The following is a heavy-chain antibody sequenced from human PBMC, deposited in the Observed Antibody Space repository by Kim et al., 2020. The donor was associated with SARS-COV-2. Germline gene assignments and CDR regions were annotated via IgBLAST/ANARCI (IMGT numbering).Heavy chain of an antibody. D-gene: IGHD2-2*02. CDR2: IWYDGSNK. V-gene: IGHV3-33*01. Sequence: GGSLRLSCAASGFTFSSYGMHWVRQAPGKGLEWVAVIWYDGSNKYYADSVKGRFTISRDNSKNTLYLQMNSLRAEDTAVYYCARGGGCSSTSCYIIPYYYYYYYMDVWGKGTTVTVSS. CDR1: GFTFSSYG. J-gene: IGHJ6*03. CDR3: ARGGGCSSTSCYIIPYYYYYYYMDV.